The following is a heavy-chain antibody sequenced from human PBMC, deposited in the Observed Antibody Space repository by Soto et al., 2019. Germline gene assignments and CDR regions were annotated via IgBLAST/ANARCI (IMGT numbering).Heavy chain of an antibody. Sequence: QITLKESGPTLVKPTQTLTLTCTFSGFSLSSSAVGVGWIRQPPGTALEWLALIYWDDDKRYSPSLKSRLTIHKDTSKTQVVLRMTNMEPLDTAPYYRARRWGSGNDFKWCFDLWGRGTLVTVSS. CDR2: IYWDDDK. J-gene: IGHJ2*01. D-gene: IGHD5-12*01. CDR3: ARRWGSGNDFKWCFDL. CDR1: GFSLSSSAVG. V-gene: IGHV2-5*02.